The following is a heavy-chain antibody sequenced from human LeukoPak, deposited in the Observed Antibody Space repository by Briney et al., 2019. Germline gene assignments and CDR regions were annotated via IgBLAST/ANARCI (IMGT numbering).Heavy chain of an antibody. CDR3: ARGPYSSSWYFGRFDP. D-gene: IGHD6-13*01. J-gene: IGHJ5*02. Sequence: GRSLRLSCAASGFTFSSYAMHWVRQAPGKGLEWVAVISYDGSNKYYADSVKGRFTISRDNSKNTLYLQMNSLRAEDTAVYYCARGPYSSSWYFGRFDPWGQGTLVTVSS. CDR2: ISYDGSNK. V-gene: IGHV3-30*04. CDR1: GFTFSSYA.